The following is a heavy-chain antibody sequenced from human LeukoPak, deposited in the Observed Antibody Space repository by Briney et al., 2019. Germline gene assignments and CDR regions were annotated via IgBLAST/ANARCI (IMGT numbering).Heavy chain of an antibody. V-gene: IGHV3-66*01. J-gene: IGHJ4*02. CDR1: GFTLSSNY. D-gene: IGHD5-18*01. CDR3: ARGYSYGLFDY. Sequence: GRSLRLSCAAAGFTLSSNYRSWGRQAPGKRLEWVSVIYSGGSTYYADSVKGRFTISRDNSKNTLYLQMSSLRAEDTAVYYCARGYSYGLFDYWGQGTLVTVSS. CDR2: IYSGGST.